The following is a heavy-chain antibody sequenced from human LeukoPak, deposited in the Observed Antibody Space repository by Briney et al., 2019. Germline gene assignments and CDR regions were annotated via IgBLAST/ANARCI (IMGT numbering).Heavy chain of an antibody. CDR1: GYTFTSYG. Sequence: ASVKVSCKASGYTFTSYGISWVRQAPGQGLERMGWISAYNGNTNYAQKFQGRVTMTRDTSISTAYMELSRLRSDDTAVYYCARTFRSTNWFDPWGQGTLVTVSS. J-gene: IGHJ5*02. D-gene: IGHD2/OR15-2a*01. CDR3: ARTFRSTNWFDP. CDR2: ISAYNGNT. V-gene: IGHV1-18*01.